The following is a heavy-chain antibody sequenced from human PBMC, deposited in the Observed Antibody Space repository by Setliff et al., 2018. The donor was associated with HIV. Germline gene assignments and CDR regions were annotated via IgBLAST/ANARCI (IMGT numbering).Heavy chain of an antibody. CDR1: GAPVSSGRYY. D-gene: IGHD2-15*01. CDR2: IHYTGST. CDR3: ARHVVALGIVFLPAGALDF. J-gene: IGHJ4*02. Sequence: ASETLSLTCSVSGAPVSSGRYYWGWIRQPPGKGLEWIATIHYTGSTYYNPSLKNRVTISADTSKKQVSLRLTSVTAADTAIYYCARHVVALGIVFLPAGALDFWGQGTLVTVSS. V-gene: IGHV4-39*01.